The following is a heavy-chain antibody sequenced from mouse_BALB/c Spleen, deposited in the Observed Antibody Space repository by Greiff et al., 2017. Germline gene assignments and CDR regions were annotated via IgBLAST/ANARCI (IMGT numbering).Heavy chain of an antibody. CDR1: GFTFSSYA. CDR3: ARGDYYGSSYYRGFAY. V-gene: IGHV5-6-5*01. Sequence: EVQLQESGGGLVKPGGSLKLSCAASGFTFSSYAMSWVRQTPEKRLEWVASISSGGSTYYPDSVKGRFTISRDNARNILYLQMSSLRSEDTAMYYCARGDYYGSSYYRGFAYWGQGTLVTVSA. J-gene: IGHJ3*01. D-gene: IGHD1-1*01. CDR2: ISSGGST.